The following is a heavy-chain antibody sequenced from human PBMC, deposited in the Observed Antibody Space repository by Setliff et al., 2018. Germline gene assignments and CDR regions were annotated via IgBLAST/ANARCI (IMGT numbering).Heavy chain of an antibody. J-gene: IGHJ4*02. CDR3: ARDPLRWGYSYGPSGYFDY. D-gene: IGHD5-18*01. CDR1: GGSISSGSYY. Sequence: SETLSLTCTVSGGSISSGSYYWSWIRQPAGKGLEWIGHIYTSGSTNYNPSLKSRVTISVDTSKNQFSLKLSSVTAADTAVYYCARDPLRWGYSYGPSGYFDYWGQGTLVTVSS. V-gene: IGHV4-61*09. CDR2: IYTSGST.